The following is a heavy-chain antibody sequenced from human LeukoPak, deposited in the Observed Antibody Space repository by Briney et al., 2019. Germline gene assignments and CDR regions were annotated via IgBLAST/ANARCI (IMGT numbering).Heavy chain of an antibody. CDR1: GGSISTYY. Sequence: SETLSLTCSVSGGSISTYYWSWIRQPPGKGLEWIGYIYYTGSTNYNPSLKSRVTISVDTSQNQFSLILRSVTAADTAVYYCARMTTVTTWDNWGQGTLVTVSS. J-gene: IGHJ4*02. V-gene: IGHV4-59*08. CDR3: ARMTTVTTWDN. D-gene: IGHD4-11*01. CDR2: IYYTGST.